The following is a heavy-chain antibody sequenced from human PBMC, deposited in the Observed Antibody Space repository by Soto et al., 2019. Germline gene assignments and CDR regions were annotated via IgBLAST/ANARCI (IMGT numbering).Heavy chain of an antibody. V-gene: IGHV3-30*18. D-gene: IGHD2-2*01. J-gene: IGHJ6*03. CDR2: ISYDGSNK. CDR1: GFTFSSYG. Sequence: QVQLVESGGGVVQPGRSLRLSCAASGFTFSSYGMHWVRQAPGKGLEWVAVISYDGSNKYYADSVKGRFTISRDNSKNTLYLQMYSLRAEDTAVYYCAKDRWYCSSTSCPYGDYYYYMDVWGKGTTVTVSS. CDR3: AKDRWYCSSTSCPYGDYYYYMDV.